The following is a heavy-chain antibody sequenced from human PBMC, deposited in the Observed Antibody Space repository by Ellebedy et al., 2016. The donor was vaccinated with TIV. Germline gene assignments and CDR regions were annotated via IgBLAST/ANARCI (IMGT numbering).Heavy chain of an antibody. CDR2: IYHSGST. J-gene: IGHJ4*02. CDR3: ARGNTAMVIFDY. CDR1: GGSISSGGYS. V-gene: IGHV4-30-2*01. Sequence: SETLSLXXAVSGGSISSGGYSWSWIRQPPGKGLEWIGYIYHSGSTYYNPSLKSRVTISVDRSKNQFSLKLSSVTAADTAVYYCARGNTAMVIFDYWGQGTLVTVSS. D-gene: IGHD5-18*01.